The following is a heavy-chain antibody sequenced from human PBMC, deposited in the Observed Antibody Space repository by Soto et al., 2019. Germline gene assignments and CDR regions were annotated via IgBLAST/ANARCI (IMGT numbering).Heavy chain of an antibody. Sequence: QVQLQQWGAGLLKPSETLSLTCAVYGGSFSPYFWSWIRQPPGKGLEWIGEINHSGSTNYNPSLTRRATLSVDPSKNQVSLKLTSVTAADTAVYYCARLASGWQYYYFDTWGRGTPVTVSS. V-gene: IGHV4-34*01. CDR3: ARLASGWQYYYFDT. CDR2: INHSGST. CDR1: GGSFSPYF. D-gene: IGHD6-19*01. J-gene: IGHJ2*01.